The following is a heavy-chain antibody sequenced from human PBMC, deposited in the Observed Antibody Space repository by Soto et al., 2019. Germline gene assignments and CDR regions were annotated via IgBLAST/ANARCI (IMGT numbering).Heavy chain of an antibody. V-gene: IGHV3-23*01. CDR2: ISGSGGST. J-gene: IGHJ3*02. CDR3: AKEALDSSGYYYDSRSDAFDI. Sequence: GGSLRLSCAASGFTFSSYAMSWVRQAPGKGLEWVSAISGSGGSTYYADSVKGRFTISRGNSKNTLYLQMNSLRAEDTAVYYCAKEALDSSGYYYDSRSDAFDIWGQGTMVTVSS. CDR1: GFTFSSYA. D-gene: IGHD3-22*01.